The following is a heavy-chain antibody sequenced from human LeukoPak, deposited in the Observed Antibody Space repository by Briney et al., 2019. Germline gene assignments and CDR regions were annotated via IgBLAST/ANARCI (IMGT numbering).Heavy chain of an antibody. CDR1: GYTFTSYG. J-gene: IGHJ4*02. D-gene: IGHD3-22*01. Sequence: GASVKVSCKASGYTFTSYGISWVRQAPGQGLEWMGWISAYNGNTNYAQKLQGRVTMTTDTSTSTAYMELRSLRSDDTAVYYCARGVYYYDSSGYPDYWGQGTLVTVSS. V-gene: IGHV1-18*01. CDR2: ISAYNGNT. CDR3: ARGVYYYDSSGYPDY.